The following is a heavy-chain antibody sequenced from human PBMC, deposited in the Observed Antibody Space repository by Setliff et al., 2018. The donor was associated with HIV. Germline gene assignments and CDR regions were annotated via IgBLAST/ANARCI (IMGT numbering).Heavy chain of an antibody. J-gene: IGHJ6*02. V-gene: IGHV1-46*01. Sequence: VASVKVSCKASEYTFTNYYIHWVRQGPGQGLEWVGIMNPSGGSTTYAQKFQDRVTMTRDTSTSTGYMELRSLRSEDTAVYYCARGSDASGYYPIYYYYGMDVWGQGTTVTVSS. CDR3: ARGSDASGYYPIYYYYGMDV. CDR1: EYTFTNYY. D-gene: IGHD3-22*01. CDR2: MNPSGGST.